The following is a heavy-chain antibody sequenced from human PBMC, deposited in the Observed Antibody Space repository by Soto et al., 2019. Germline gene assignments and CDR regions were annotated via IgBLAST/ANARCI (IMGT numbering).Heavy chain of an antibody. CDR2: IHHSGSI. D-gene: IGHD2-21*02. CDR1: GGSISSDYYH. CDR3: AREDEGGDTLDV. V-gene: IGHV4-30-4*08. J-gene: IGHJ6*02. Sequence: QVQLQQSGPGLVKPSQTLSLTCTVSGGSISSDYYHWTWIRQSPERGLEWIGYIHHSGSILYNPSLKGRFTISVDPSKTQFSLPLGSVTAAAPAVYFWAREDEGGDTLDVGGQGPTFTVSS.